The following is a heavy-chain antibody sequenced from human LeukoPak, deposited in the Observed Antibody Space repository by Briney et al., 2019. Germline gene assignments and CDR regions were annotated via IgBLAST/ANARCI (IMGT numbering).Heavy chain of an antibody. Sequence: GGSLRLSCAASGFTFSSYAMHWVRQAPGKGLEWVAVISYDGSNKYYADSVKGRFTISRDNSKNTLYLQMNSLRAEDTAVYCCARDSSSSFDYWGQGTLVTVSS. CDR2: ISYDGSNK. CDR1: GFTFSSYA. J-gene: IGHJ4*02. CDR3: ARDSSSSFDY. V-gene: IGHV3-30-3*01. D-gene: IGHD6-13*01.